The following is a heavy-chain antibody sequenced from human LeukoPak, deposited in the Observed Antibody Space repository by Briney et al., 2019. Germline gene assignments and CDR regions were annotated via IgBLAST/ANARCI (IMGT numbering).Heavy chain of an antibody. CDR1: GGSISSGGYS. D-gene: IGHD4-17*01. CDR3: ARGGDDYGDYVLNWFDP. V-gene: IGHV4-30-2*01. J-gene: IGHJ5*02. CDR2: IYHSGST. Sequence: SETLSLNCAVSGGSISSGGYSWSWIRQPPGKGLEWIGYIYHSGSTYYNPSLKSRVTISVDRSKNQFSLKLSSVSAADTAVYYCARGGDDYGDYVLNWFDPWGQGTLVTVSS.